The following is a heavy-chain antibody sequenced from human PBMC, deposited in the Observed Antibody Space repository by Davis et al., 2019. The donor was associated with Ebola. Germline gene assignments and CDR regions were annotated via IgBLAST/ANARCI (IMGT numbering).Heavy chain of an antibody. CDR2: IYYSGSI. Sequence: SETLSLTCTVSGGSISSGGYYWSWIRQHPGKGLEWIGYIYYSGSIYYNPSLKSRVTISVDTSKNQFSLKLSSVTAADTAVYYCARDRQFGYSSGWPNWFDPWGQGTLVTVSS. J-gene: IGHJ5*02. V-gene: IGHV4-31*03. CDR3: ARDRQFGYSSGWPNWFDP. D-gene: IGHD6-19*01. CDR1: GGSISSGGYY.